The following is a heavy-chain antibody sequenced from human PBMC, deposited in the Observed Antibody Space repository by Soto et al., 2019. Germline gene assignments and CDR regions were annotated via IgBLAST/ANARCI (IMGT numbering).Heavy chain of an antibody. CDR2: ISAYNGNT. CDR1: GYTFTSYG. CDR3: ARDRAGAVPAASND. V-gene: IGHV1-18*01. Sequence: VKVSCKASGYTFTSYGISWVRQAPGQGLEWMGWISAYNGNTNYAQKLQGRVTMTTDTSTSTAYMELRSLRSDDTAVYYCARDRAGAVPAASNDWGQGTLVNVSS. D-gene: IGHD2-2*01. J-gene: IGHJ4*02.